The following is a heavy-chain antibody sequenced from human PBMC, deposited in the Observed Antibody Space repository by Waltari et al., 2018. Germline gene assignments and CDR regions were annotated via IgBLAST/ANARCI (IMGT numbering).Heavy chain of an antibody. CDR1: GFTFRGCA. D-gene: IGHD3-16*01. CDR2: VGVRGDNI. V-gene: IGHV3-23*01. CDR3: VSEDEADWPFDLDY. Sequence: EVQLLESGGGFVQPGGSLRLSCATSGFTFRGCARSWVRQIPGRGLEWVSGVGVRGDNINYGDSGRGRFVVCRDNSKSTLYLQMNSLRVEDTAVYYCVSEDEADWPFDLDYWGRGTQVTVSS. J-gene: IGHJ4*02.